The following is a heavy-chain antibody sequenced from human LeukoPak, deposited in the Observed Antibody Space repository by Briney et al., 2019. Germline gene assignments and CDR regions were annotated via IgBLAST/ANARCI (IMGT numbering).Heavy chain of an antibody. J-gene: IGHJ6*02. CDR2: ISYDGSNK. CDR1: GFTFSSYG. CDR3: ANDEQWLASSVYYYYGMDV. Sequence: PGRSLRLSCAASGFTFSSYGMHWVRQAPGKGLEWVAVISYDGSNKYYANSVKGRFTISRDNSKNTLYLQMNSLRAEDTAVYYCANDEQWLASSVYYYYGMDVWGQGTTFTVSS. V-gene: IGHV3-30*18. D-gene: IGHD6-19*01.